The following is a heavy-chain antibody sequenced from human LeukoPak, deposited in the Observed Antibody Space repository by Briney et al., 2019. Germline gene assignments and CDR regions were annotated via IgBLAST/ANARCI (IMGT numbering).Heavy chain of an antibody. Sequence: SVKVSCKSSGFTFTDHYIHWVRQAPGQGLEGMGYIGPHSTFTSSPQEFQGRVTMTRDASMSTAYMELTRLTSDDTAVYYCVREGEGPLSKDFDYWGQGTLVTVSS. J-gene: IGHJ4*02. V-gene: IGHV1-2*02. CDR1: GFTFTDHY. D-gene: IGHD2/OR15-2a*01. CDR2: IGPHSTFT. CDR3: VREGEGPLSKDFDY.